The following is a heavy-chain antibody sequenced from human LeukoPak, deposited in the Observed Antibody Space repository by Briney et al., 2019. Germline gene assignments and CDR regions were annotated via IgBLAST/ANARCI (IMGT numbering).Heavy chain of an antibody. Sequence: GGSLRLSCAASGFTFSSYSMNWVRQAPGKGLECVSGIISRSTTYYADSVKGRFTISRDNSKNMVWLQINSPTAEDTATYYCAKDGNWARFEDWGQGTLVTVSS. J-gene: IGHJ4*02. V-gene: IGHV3-23*01. D-gene: IGHD7-27*01. CDR2: IISRSTT. CDR1: GFTFSSYS. CDR3: AKDGNWARFED.